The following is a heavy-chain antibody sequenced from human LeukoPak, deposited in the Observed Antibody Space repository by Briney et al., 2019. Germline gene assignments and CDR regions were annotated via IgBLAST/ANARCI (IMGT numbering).Heavy chain of an antibody. J-gene: IGHJ4*02. CDR2: ISHDGSNK. Sequence: GGSLRLSCAASGFTFDDYGMSWVRQAPGKGLEWVAVISHDGSNKYYADSVKGRFTISRDNSKNTLYLQMNNLRVEDTAVFYCVNGESFYGDYGFDYWGQGTLVTVSS. V-gene: IGHV3-30*03. CDR3: VNGESFYGDYGFDY. CDR1: GFTFDDYG. D-gene: IGHD4-17*01.